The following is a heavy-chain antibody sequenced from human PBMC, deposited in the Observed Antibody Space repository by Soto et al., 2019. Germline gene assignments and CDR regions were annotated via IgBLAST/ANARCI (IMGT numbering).Heavy chain of an antibody. CDR3: ARDLTGYSGSDFEYYYGMDV. V-gene: IGHV4-39*02. Sequence: SEALSLTCTVSGGSISRSSYYWGWIRQPPGKGLEWIGSIYYSGSTYYNPSLKSRVTISVDTSKNQFSLKLSSVTAADTAVYYCARDLTGYSGSDFEYYYGMDVWGQGATVTVSS. D-gene: IGHD1-26*01. J-gene: IGHJ6*02. CDR1: GGSISRSSYY. CDR2: IYYSGST.